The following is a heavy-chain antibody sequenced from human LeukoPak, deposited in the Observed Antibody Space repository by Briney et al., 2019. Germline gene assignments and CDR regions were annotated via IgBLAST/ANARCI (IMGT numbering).Heavy chain of an antibody. Sequence: GRPLRLSCAASGFTFDDYAMHWVRQAPGKGLEWVSGISWNSGSIGYADSVKGRFTISRDNAKNSLYLQMNSLRAEDTALYYCARAPGVRLWLHGIDYWGQGTLVTVSS. D-gene: IGHD5-18*01. CDR3: ARAPGVRLWLHGIDY. V-gene: IGHV3-9*01. J-gene: IGHJ4*02. CDR2: ISWNSGSI. CDR1: GFTFDDYA.